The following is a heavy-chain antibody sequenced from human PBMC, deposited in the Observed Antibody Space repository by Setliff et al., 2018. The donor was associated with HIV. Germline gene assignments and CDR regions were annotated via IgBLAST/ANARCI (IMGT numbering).Heavy chain of an antibody. V-gene: IGHV3-66*02. D-gene: IGHD2-15*01. Sequence: GGSLRLSCAASGFTVSSNYMSWVRQAPGKGLEWVSLIYSGGDTYYADSVKGRFTISRDNSKNMLYLQMNNLRADDTAVYYCAGEPCSGGSCYSGYFDYWGQGTLVTVSS. J-gene: IGHJ4*02. CDR2: IYSGGDT. CDR1: GFTVSSNY. CDR3: AGEPCSGGSCYSGYFDY.